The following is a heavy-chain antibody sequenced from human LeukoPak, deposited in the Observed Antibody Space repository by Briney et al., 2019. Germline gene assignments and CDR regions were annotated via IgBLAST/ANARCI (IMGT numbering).Heavy chain of an antibody. CDR2: INSVATYI. CDR3: ARLRRNGDSGGFYYYYDY. CDR1: GLTFTSFS. Sequence: GGPLRLSCAASGLTFTSFSVNWVRQAPGKGLEWVSSINSVATYIYYADSVRGRLTISRDNAKNSVYLQIDSLRGEDTGVYYCARLRRNGDSGGFYYYYDYWGQGTLVTVSS. D-gene: IGHD3-22*01. J-gene: IGHJ4*02. V-gene: IGHV3-21*01.